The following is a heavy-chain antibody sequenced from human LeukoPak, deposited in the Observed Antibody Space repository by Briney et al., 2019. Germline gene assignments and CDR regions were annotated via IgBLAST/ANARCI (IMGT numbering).Heavy chain of an antibody. CDR2: ISYDGSNK. CDR3: AKVGPTTGY. CDR1: GFTFSSYG. D-gene: IGHD1-1*01. Sequence: GGSLRLSCAASGFTFSSYGMHWVRQAPGKGLEWVAVISYDGSNKYYADSVKGRFTISRDNSKNTLYLQMNSLRAEDTAVYYCAKVGPTTGYWGQGTLVTVSS. V-gene: IGHV3-30*18. J-gene: IGHJ4*02.